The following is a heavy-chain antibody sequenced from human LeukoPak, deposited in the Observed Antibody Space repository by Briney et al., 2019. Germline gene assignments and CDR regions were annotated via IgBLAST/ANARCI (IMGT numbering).Heavy chain of an antibody. CDR2: INHSGST. D-gene: IGHD5-24*01. V-gene: IGHV4-34*01. CDR1: GGSFSGYY. Sequence: SETLSLTCAVYGGSFSGYYWSWIRQPPGKGLEWIGEINHSGSTNYNPSLKSRVTISVDTSKNQFSLKLSSVTAADTAVYYCARVSYGYNFYYYYYMDVWGKGTTVTVSS. CDR3: ARVSYGYNFYYYYYMDV. J-gene: IGHJ6*03.